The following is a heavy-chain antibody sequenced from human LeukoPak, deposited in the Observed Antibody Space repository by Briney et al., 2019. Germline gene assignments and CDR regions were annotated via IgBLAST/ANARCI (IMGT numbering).Heavy chain of an antibody. J-gene: IGHJ5*02. CDR1: GGSFSGYY. Sequence: PSETLSLTCAVYGGSFSGYYWSWIRQPPGKGLEWIGEINHSGSTYYNPSLKSRVTISVDTSKNQFSLKLSSVTAADTAVYYCARQPVTDDNWFDPWGQGTLVTVSS. D-gene: IGHD2-21*02. V-gene: IGHV4-34*01. CDR2: INHSGST. CDR3: ARQPVTDDNWFDP.